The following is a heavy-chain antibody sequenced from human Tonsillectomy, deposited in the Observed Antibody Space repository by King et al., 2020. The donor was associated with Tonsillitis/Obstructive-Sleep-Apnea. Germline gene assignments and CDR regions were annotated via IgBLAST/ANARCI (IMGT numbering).Heavy chain of an antibody. CDR1: GGSFSSGGCY. D-gene: IGHD3-22*01. Sequence: QLQESGPGLVKPSETLSLNCTVSGGSFSSGGCYWGWIRQPPGKGLEWIGGLSYRGSTYYNPSLKSRVTISVDASNNQFSLKLSSVTAADVAVYYCARRPMRVVVINDAFDLWGQGTMVTVSS. CDR3: ARRPMRVVVINDAFDL. J-gene: IGHJ3*01. CDR2: LSYRGST. V-gene: IGHV4-39*01.